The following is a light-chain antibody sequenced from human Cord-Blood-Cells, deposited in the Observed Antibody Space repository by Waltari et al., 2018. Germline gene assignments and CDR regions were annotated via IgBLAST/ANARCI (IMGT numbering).Light chain of an antibody. V-gene: IGLV2-23*01. J-gene: IGLJ2*01. Sequence: QSALTQPASVSGSPGQSITISCTGTSSDCGSYNLVSWYQQHPGKAPKLMINEGSKRPSGVSTRFSGYKSGNTASLTISGLQAEDGADYYCCSYAGSSTLVVGGGTQLTVL. CDR2: EGS. CDR1: SSDCGSYNL. CDR3: CSYAGSSTLV.